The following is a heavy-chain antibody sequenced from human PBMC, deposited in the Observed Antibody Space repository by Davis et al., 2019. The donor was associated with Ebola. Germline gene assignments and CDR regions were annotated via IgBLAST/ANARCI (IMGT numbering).Heavy chain of an antibody. Sequence: ASVKVSCKASGYTLVSYYAHWVRQAPGQGLEWMGVINPSGGSTSYAQKFQGRVTMTRDTSTSTAYMELSSLRSEDTAVYYCARRGGIAVAGTGNNWFDPWGQGTLVTVSS. CDR2: INPSGGST. D-gene: IGHD6-19*01. J-gene: IGHJ5*02. V-gene: IGHV1-46*01. CDR3: ARRGGIAVAGTGNNWFDP. CDR1: GYTLVSYY.